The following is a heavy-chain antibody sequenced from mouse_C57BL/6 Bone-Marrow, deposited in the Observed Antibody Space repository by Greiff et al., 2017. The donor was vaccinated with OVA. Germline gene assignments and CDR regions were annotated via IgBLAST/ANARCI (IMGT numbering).Heavy chain of an antibody. Sequence: EVQGVESGGDLVKPGGSLKLSCAASGFTFSSYGMSWVRQTPDKRLEWVATISSGGSYTYYPDSVKGRFTISRDNAKNTLYLQMSSLKSEDTAMYYCARHLLSGFAYWGQGTLVTVSA. V-gene: IGHV5-6*01. J-gene: IGHJ3*01. CDR1: GFTFSSYG. CDR3: ARHLLSGFAY. CDR2: ISSGGSYT.